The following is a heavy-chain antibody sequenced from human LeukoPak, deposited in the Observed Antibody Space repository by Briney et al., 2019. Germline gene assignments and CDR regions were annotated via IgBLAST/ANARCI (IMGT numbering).Heavy chain of an antibody. V-gene: IGHV4-59*01. CDR1: GGSISSYY. Sequence: SSETLSPTCTVSGGSISSYYWSWIRQPPGKGLEWVGYIYYSGSTNYNPSLKGRVTISVDTSKNQFSLKLSSVTAADTAVYYCARGIPGYSSSWYSGNDYWGQGTLVTVSS. CDR3: ARGIPGYSSSWYSGNDY. CDR2: IYYSGST. D-gene: IGHD6-13*01. J-gene: IGHJ4*02.